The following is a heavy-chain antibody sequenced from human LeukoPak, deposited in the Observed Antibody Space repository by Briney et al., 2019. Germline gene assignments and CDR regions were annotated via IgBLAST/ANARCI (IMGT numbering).Heavy chain of an antibody. CDR2: INPNSGGT. CDR1: GYTFTGYY. V-gene: IGHV1-2*04. J-gene: IGHJ4*02. D-gene: IGHD5-24*01. Sequence: ASVKVPCKASGYTFTGYYMHWVRQAPGQGLEWMGWINPNSGGTNYAQKFQGWVTMTRDTSISTAYMELSRLRSDDTAVYYCARATYNGFFDYWGQGTLVTVSS. CDR3: ARATYNGFFDY.